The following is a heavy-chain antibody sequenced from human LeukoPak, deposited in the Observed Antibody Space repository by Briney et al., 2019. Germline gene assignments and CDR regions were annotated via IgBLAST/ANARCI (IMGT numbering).Heavy chain of an antibody. CDR3: ARVPGARRYSSSWYNY. V-gene: IGHV1-8*01. J-gene: IGHJ4*02. D-gene: IGHD6-13*01. CDR1: GYTFTSYN. Sequence: ASVKVSCKASGYTFTSYNINWVRQATGQGLEWVGWMNSNSGNTGYAQKFQGRVTMTRNTFISTAYMELSSLRSEDTAVYYCARVPGARRYSSSWYNYWGQGTLVTVSS. CDR2: MNSNSGNT.